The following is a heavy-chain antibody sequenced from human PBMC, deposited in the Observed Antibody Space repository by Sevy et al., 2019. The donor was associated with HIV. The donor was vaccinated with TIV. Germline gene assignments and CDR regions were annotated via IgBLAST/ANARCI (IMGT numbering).Heavy chain of an antibody. CDR3: AKDRKVLLVVYAIPFDVFDI. V-gene: IGHV3-30*02. Sequence: GGSLRLSCAASGFTFSSYGMHWVRQAPGKGLEWVAFIRYDGSNKYYGDSVKGRFTISRDNSKNTLYLQMNSLRPEDTAVYYCAKDRKVLLVVYAIPFDVFDIWGQGTMVTVSS. J-gene: IGHJ3*02. CDR2: IRYDGSNK. D-gene: IGHD2-8*02. CDR1: GFTFSSYG.